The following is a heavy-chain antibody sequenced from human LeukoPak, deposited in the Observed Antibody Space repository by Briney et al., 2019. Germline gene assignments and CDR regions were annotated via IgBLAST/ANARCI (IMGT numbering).Heavy chain of an antibody. CDR1: GFTFDDYA. D-gene: IGHD6-19*01. CDR3: AKDIDAAVAGPFDH. Sequence: GRSLRLSCAASGFTFDDYAMHWVRQAPGKGLEWVSGISWNSGSIGYADSVKGRFTISRDNAKNSLYLQMNSLRAEDTALYYCAKDIDAAVAGPFDHWGQGTLVTVSS. J-gene: IGHJ4*02. CDR2: ISWNSGSI. V-gene: IGHV3-9*01.